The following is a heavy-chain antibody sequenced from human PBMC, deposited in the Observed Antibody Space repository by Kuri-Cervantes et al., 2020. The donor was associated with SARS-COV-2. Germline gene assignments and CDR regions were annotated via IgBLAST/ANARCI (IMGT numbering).Heavy chain of an antibody. CDR3: ARGKIEGDFWGDNYYYYGLDV. J-gene: IGHJ6*02. CDR1: GGSFSGYY. D-gene: IGHD3-3*01. V-gene: IGHV4-34*01. Sequence: ESLKTSCAVDGGSFSGYYWSWIRQPPGKGLEWIGEINHSGSTNYNPSLTSRVTISVDTSKNQFSLKLTSVTAADTAMYYCARGKIEGDFWGDNYYYYGLDVWGHGTTVTVSS. CDR2: INHSGST.